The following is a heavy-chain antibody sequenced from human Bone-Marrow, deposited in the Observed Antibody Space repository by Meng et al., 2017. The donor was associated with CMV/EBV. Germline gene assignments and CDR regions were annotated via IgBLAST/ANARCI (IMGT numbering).Heavy chain of an antibody. D-gene: IGHD3-22*01. Sequence: GGSISSYYWSWVRQPAGKGLEWIGRIYTSGSTNYNPSLKSRVTMSVDTSKNQFSLKLSSVTAADTAVYYCASSNYYDSSGYYTPIDYWAREPWSPSPQ. CDR1: GGSISSYY. J-gene: IGHJ4*02. V-gene: IGHV4-4*07. CDR2: IYTSGST. CDR3: ASSNYYDSSGYYTPIDY.